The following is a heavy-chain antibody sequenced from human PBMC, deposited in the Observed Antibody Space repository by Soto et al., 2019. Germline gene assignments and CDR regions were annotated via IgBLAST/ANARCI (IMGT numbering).Heavy chain of an antibody. CDR2: IYYTGST. V-gene: IGHV4-30-4*01. J-gene: IGHJ6*02. Sequence: QVQLQESGPGLVKPSQTLSLTCTVSGDSISSDDYYWSWIRQPPGKGLEWIGHIYYTGSTYYNPSLNSRLTMSIDTSQNQFSLHLTSVIAADSASYFCARATTVTSSFFFYGLDVWGQGTTVTVSS. CDR1: GDSISSDDYY. CDR3: ARATTVTSSFFFYGLDV. D-gene: IGHD4-17*01.